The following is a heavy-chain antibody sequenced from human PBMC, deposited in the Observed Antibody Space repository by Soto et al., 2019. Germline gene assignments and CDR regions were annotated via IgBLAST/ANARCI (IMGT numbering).Heavy chain of an antibody. CDR3: AHSLPYCTRSSCSPYYYGMDV. V-gene: IGHV2-5*01. J-gene: IGHJ6*02. Sequence: QITLKESGPTLVKPTQTLTLTCTFSGFSLSTTGVGVGWIRQPPRKALEWLALIYWNDDKRYSPSLKTRLSITKDTSKNLVVLTMTNMDPVDTATYYCAHSLPYCTRSSCSPYYYGMDVWGQGTTVTVSS. CDR2: IYWNDDK. D-gene: IGHD2-2*01. CDR1: GFSLSTTGVG.